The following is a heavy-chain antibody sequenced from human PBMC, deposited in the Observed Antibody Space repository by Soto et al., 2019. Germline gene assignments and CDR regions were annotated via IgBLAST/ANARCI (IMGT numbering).Heavy chain of an antibody. CDR3: AILTIFGVYYMDV. CDR1: GGSISSSSYY. J-gene: IGHJ6*03. CDR2: IYYSGST. D-gene: IGHD3-3*01. Sequence: SETLSLTCTVSGGSISSSSYYWGWIRQPPGKGLEWIGSIYYSGSTYYNPSLKSRVTISVDTSKNQLSLKLSSVTAADTAVYYCAILTIFGVYYMDVWGKGITVTVSS. V-gene: IGHV4-39*01.